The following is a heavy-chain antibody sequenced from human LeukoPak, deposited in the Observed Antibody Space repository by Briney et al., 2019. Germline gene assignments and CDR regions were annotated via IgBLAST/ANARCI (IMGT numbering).Heavy chain of an antibody. CDR1: GYTFTDYY. V-gene: IGHV1-2*02. D-gene: IGHD3-22*01. CDR2: INPHSGGT. Sequence: ASVKVSCKASGYTFTDYYMHWVRQAPGQGLEWMGWINPHSGGTDHAQKFQGRVTMTRDTSISTAYMELSRLRSDDTAVYYCARGAYSSGYSSYLYWGQGTLVTVSS. CDR3: ARGAYSSGYSSYLY. J-gene: IGHJ4*02.